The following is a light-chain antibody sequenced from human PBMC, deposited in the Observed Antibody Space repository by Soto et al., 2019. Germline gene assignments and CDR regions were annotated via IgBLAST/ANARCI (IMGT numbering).Light chain of an antibody. V-gene: IGKV3-20*01. J-gene: IGKJ4*01. CDR1: QSVSSSY. CDR3: QQYGSSPLT. Sequence: EIVLTQSPGTLSLSPGERATLSCRASQSVSSSYLAWYQQKLGQAPRLLMYDASSRATGIPDRFSGSGSGTDFTLTISRLEPEDFAVYYCQQYGSSPLTFGGGTKVEIK. CDR2: DAS.